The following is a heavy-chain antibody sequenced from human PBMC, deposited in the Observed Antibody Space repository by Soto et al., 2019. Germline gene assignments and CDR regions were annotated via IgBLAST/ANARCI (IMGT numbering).Heavy chain of an antibody. CDR1: GGTFSSYS. CDR2: INPNSGGT. V-gene: IGHV1-2*02. Sequence: ASVKVSCKASGGTFSSYSISWVRRAPGQGLEGMGGINPNSGGTKSAEKFQGRVTMTRDTSISTSYMELSTLTSDDTAVYHCASAVVTGTAGIDFWGQGTQVTVSS. CDR3: ASAVVTGTAGIDF. D-gene: IGHD6-19*01. J-gene: IGHJ4*02.